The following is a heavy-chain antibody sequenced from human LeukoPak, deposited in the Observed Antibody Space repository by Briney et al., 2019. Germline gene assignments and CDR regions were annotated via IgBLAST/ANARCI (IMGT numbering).Heavy chain of an antibody. Sequence: ASVKVSCKASGYTFTGYYMHWVRQAPGQGLEWMGRINPNSGGTNYAQKLQGRVTMTRDTSISTAYMELSRLRSDDTAVYYCARERTIAARKGDWFDPWGQGTLVTVSS. J-gene: IGHJ5*02. V-gene: IGHV1-2*06. CDR3: ARERTIAARKGDWFDP. CDR1: GYTFTGYY. D-gene: IGHD6-6*01. CDR2: INPNSGGT.